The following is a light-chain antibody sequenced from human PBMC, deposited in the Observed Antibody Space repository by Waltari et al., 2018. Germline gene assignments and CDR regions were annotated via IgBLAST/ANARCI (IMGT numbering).Light chain of an antibody. J-gene: IGLJ1*01. V-gene: IGLV2-14*03. CDR2: DVT. CDR1: SSDVGGHNY. CDR3: TSYTSSSTLV. Sequence: QSALTQPASVSGSPGQSITISCPGTSSDVGGHNYVSWYQQHPGKAPKLMIYDVTNRPSGVSNHFSGSKSGNTASLTISGLQAEDEADYYCTSYTSSSTLVFGTGTRVTVL.